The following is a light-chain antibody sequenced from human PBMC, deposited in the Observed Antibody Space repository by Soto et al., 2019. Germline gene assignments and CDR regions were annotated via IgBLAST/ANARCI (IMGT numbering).Light chain of an antibody. V-gene: IGKV3D-15*01. CDR2: GAS. J-gene: IGKJ5*01. CDR1: QSVSNG. CDR3: QQANSFPIT. Sequence: EIVMTQSPATLSVSPGERATLSCRASQSVSNGLAWYQQKPGQAPRLLIYGASTRATGIPARFSGSGSGTEFTLTISSLQSEDFATYYCQQANSFPITFGQGTRLEI.